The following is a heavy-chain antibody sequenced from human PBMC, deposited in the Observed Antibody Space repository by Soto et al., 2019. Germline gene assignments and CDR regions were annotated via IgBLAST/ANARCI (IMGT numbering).Heavy chain of an antibody. CDR3: AKALRPSLNFFYYMDV. J-gene: IGHJ6*03. CDR1: GFTFGSYA. V-gene: IGHV3-23*01. D-gene: IGHD2-2*01. Sequence: EVQLLESGGGLVQPGGSLRLSCVVSGFTFGSYAMSWVRQAPEKGPEWVAILGGNGFTTYYADSVKGRFTISRDKPKSTLFLQMNSLRADDTGVYYCAKALRPSLNFFYYMDVWGRGTSVTVSS. CDR2: LGGNGFTT.